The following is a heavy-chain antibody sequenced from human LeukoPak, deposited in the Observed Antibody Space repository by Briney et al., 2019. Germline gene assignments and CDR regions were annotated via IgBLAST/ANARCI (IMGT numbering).Heavy chain of an antibody. CDR1: GSTFISQW. J-gene: IGHJ4*02. D-gene: IGHD3-10*01. V-gene: IGHV5-51*01. CDR2: IYPGDSDT. Sequence: GGSLKISGQRSGSTFISQWISWVRRLPGKGLEWMGIIYPGDSDTRYSPSFQGQVTISADKSISTAYLQWRSLKASDTAMYYCARRGSGSESFYSLDYWGQGTLVTVSS. CDR3: ARRGSGSESFYSLDY.